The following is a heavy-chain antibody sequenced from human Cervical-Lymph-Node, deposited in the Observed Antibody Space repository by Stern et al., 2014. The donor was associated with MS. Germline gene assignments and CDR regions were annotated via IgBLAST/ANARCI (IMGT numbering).Heavy chain of an antibody. CDR3: ARESSSNWHNRYYYYGMDV. Sequence: QVQLVQSGAEVKKPGASVKVSCKASGYTFTNYGISWVRQAPGQGLEWMGWISAYNGNTNYAQKLQGRVTMTTDTSTSTAYMEVRSLRSDDTAVYYCARESSSNWHNRYYYYGMDVWGQGTTVTVSS. J-gene: IGHJ6*02. V-gene: IGHV1-18*01. D-gene: IGHD6-13*01. CDR1: GYTFTNYG. CDR2: ISAYNGNT.